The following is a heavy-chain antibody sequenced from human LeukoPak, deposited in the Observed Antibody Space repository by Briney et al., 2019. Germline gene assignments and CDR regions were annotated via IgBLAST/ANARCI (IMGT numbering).Heavy chain of an antibody. D-gene: IGHD1-20*01. J-gene: IGHJ3*02. CDR3: ARLTPLNWYQPSDAFDI. Sequence: SETLSLTCTVSGGSISSSSYSWGWIRQPPGKGLEWIGYIYYSGSTNYNPSLKSRVTISVDTSKNQFSLKPSSVTAADTAVYYCARLTPLNWYQPSDAFDIWGQGTMVTVSS. V-gene: IGHV4-61*05. CDR2: IYYSGST. CDR1: GGSISSSSYS.